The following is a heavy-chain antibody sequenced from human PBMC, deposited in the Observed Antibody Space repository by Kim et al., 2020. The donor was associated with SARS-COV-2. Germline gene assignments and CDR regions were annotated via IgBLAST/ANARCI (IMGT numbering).Heavy chain of an antibody. Sequence: SETLSLTCAVYGGSFSGYYWSWIRQPPGKGLEWIGEINHSGSTNYNPSLKSRVTISVDTSKNKFSLKLSSVTAADTAVYYCARGGYSWGYYDSSGYFVYYFDYWGQGTLVTVSS. J-gene: IGHJ4*02. CDR1: GGSFSGYY. CDR3: ARGGYSWGYYDSSGYFVYYFDY. V-gene: IGHV4-34*01. CDR2: INHSGST. D-gene: IGHD3-22*01.